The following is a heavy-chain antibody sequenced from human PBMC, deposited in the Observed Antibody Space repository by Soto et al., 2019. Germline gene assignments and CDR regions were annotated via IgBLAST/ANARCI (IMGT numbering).Heavy chain of an antibody. CDR1: GYPFTRYA. CDR3: ARDGYYYGSGSYPPDY. Sequence: GASMKVSFKASGYPFTRYAMHLVRPAPGQRLEWMGWINAGNGNTKYSQKFQGRVTITRDTSASTAYMELSSLRSEDTAVYYCARDGYYYGSGSYPPDYWGQGTLVTVSS. V-gene: IGHV1-3*01. J-gene: IGHJ4*02. CDR2: INAGNGNT. D-gene: IGHD3-10*01.